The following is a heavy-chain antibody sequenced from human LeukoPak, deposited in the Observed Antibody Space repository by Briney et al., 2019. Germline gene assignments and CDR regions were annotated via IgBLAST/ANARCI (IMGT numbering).Heavy chain of an antibody. CDR1: GGTFSSYA. J-gene: IGHJ6*02. Sequence: GASVKVSCKASGGTFSSYAISWVRQAPGQGLEWMGGIIPIFGTANYAQKFQGRVTITADESTSTAYMELSSLRSEDTAVYYCARDRVTYYYDSSSNYGMDVWGQGTTVTVS. CDR2: IIPIFGTA. V-gene: IGHV1-69*13. D-gene: IGHD3-22*01. CDR3: ARDRVTYYYDSSSNYGMDV.